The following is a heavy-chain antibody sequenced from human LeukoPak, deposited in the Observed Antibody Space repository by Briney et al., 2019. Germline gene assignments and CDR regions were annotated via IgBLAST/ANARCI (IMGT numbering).Heavy chain of an antibody. CDR2: ISYDGSNK. V-gene: IGHV3-30-3*01. CDR3: VRDRTRDGYNQGRVFDY. CDR1: RFTFSNYA. Sequence: GGSPRLSCAASRFTFSNYAMHWVRQAPGKGLEWVAVISYDGSNKYYADSVKGRFTISRDISKNTLYLQMNSLRAEDTAVYYCVRDRTRDGYNQGRVFDYWGQGTLVTVSS. J-gene: IGHJ4*02. D-gene: IGHD5-24*01.